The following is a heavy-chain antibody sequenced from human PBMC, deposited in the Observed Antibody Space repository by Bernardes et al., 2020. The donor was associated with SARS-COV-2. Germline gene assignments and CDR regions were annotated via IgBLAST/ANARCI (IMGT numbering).Heavy chain of an antibody. CDR3: TKDQPRKLSDLLADPFDV. D-gene: IGHD3-9*01. CDR2: ISTYNGDT. J-gene: IGHJ3*01. V-gene: IGHV1-18*04. Sequence: ASVKVSCKASGYSFSAYGISWVRQAPGQGLEWVGWISTYNGDTKYAPRFQDRVTMTTDSSTSTASMELRSLRSDDTAVYYCTKDQPRKLSDLLADPFDVWGQGTVVTVSS. CDR1: GYSFSAYG.